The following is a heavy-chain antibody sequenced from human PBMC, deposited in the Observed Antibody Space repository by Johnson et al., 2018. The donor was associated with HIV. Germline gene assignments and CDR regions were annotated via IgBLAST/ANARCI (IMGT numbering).Heavy chain of an antibody. V-gene: IGHV3-30*02. D-gene: IGHD6-13*01. CDR3: AKDPRIAAAGTEGAFDI. CDR1: GFTFSSYG. CDR2: IRYDGSNK. Sequence: QVQLVESGGGVVQPGRSLRLSCAASGFTFSSYGMHWVRQAPGKGLEWVAFIRYDGSNKYYADSVKGRFTISRDNSKTTLYLQMNSLRAEDTAVYYCAKDPRIAAAGTEGAFDIWGQGTMVTVSS. J-gene: IGHJ3*02.